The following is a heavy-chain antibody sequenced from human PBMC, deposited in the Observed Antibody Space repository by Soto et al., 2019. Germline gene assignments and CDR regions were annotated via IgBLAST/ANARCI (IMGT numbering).Heavy chain of an antibody. CDR3: ARDIGSYAYGEGY. Sequence: VPLQESGPGLVKPSETLSLTCSVSGGSINSYWWSWIRQPAGKGLEWIGRVYSSGTTDYNPSLNSRATLSVETSKNQFSLKLSSVTAADTAVYYCARDIGSYAYGEGYWGQGIQVTVSS. CDR1: GGSINSYW. CDR2: VYSSGTT. V-gene: IGHV4-4*07. J-gene: IGHJ4*02. D-gene: IGHD3-10*01.